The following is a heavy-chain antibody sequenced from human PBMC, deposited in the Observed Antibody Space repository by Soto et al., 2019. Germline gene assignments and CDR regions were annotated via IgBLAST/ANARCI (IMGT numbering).Heavy chain of an antibody. D-gene: IGHD2-2*01. Sequence: LRLSCAASGFTFSSYAMHWVRQAPGKGLEWVAVISYDGSNKYYADSVKGRFTISRDNSKNTLYLQMNSLRAEDTAVYYCARDIVVVPANYGMDVWGQGTTVTVSS. CDR3: ARDIVVVPANYGMDV. CDR2: ISYDGSNK. V-gene: IGHV3-30-3*01. CDR1: GFTFSSYA. J-gene: IGHJ6*02.